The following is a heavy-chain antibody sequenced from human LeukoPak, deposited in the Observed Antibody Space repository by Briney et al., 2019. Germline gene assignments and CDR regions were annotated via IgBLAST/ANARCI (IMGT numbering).Heavy chain of an antibody. Sequence: ASVKVSCKASGYTFTSYAMNWVRQAPGQGLEWMGCINTHTGNPTHAQGFTGRFVFSLDTSVNTAYLQISGLKTEDTAVYYCAKATSTWIYGSGSYPFDYWGQGALVTVSS. D-gene: IGHD3-10*01. CDR2: INTHTGNP. CDR1: GYTFTSYA. V-gene: IGHV7-4-1*02. CDR3: AKATSTWIYGSGSYPFDY. J-gene: IGHJ4*02.